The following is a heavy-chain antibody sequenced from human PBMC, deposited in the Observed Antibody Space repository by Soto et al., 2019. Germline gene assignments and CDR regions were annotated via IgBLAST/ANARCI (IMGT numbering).Heavy chain of an antibody. CDR3: VRGRCRNGRASRPMDV. D-gene: IGHD2-8*01. J-gene: IGHJ6*02. Sequence: QVQLQQWGAGLLKPSETLSLTCAVYGGSFSGYYWSWIRQPPGKGLEWIGEINHSGSTNYNPSLKSLVSISVDTARNQFSLKLSSVPPAGTCVYYCVRGRCRNGRASRPMDVWGQVTTVT. CDR1: GGSFSGYY. V-gene: IGHV4-34*01. CDR2: INHSGST.